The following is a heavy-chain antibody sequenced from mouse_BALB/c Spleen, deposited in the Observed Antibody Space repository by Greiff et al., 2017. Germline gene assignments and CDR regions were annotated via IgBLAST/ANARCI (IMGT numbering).Heavy chain of an antibody. CDR3: ARSGVIKDAMDY. Sequence: QVQLQQSGAELAKPGASVKMSCKASGYTFTSYWMHWVKQRPGQGLEWIGYINPSTGYTEYNQKFKDKATLTADKSSSTAYMQLSSLTSEDSAVYYCARSGVIKDAMDYWGQGTSVTVSS. V-gene: IGHV1-7*01. CDR1: GYTFTSYW. D-gene: IGHD2-4*01. J-gene: IGHJ4*01. CDR2: INPSTGYT.